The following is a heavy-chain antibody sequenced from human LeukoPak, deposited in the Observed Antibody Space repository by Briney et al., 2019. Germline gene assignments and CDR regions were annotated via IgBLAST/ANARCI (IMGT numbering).Heavy chain of an antibody. CDR1: GYTFTGYY. J-gene: IGHJ4*02. Sequence: GASVKVSCKASGYTFTGYYMHWVRQAPGQGLEWMGWINPNSGGTNYAQKFQGRVTMTRDTSISTAYMELSRLRSDDTAVYYRARGGSYYDSSGYYSPFDYWGQGTLVTVSS. D-gene: IGHD3-22*01. CDR3: ARGGSYYDSSGYYSPFDY. V-gene: IGHV1-2*02. CDR2: INPNSGGT.